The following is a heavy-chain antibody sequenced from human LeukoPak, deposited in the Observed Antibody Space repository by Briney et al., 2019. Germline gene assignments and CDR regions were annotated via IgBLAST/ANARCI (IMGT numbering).Heavy chain of an antibody. Sequence: GGSLRLSCAASGFTFSDYYMSWIRQAPGKGLEWVSYISSSGSTIYHADSVKGRFTISRDNAKNSLYLQMNSLRAEDTAVYYCASSRYFDSTFDYWGQGTLVTVSS. J-gene: IGHJ4*02. CDR3: ASSRYFDSTFDY. CDR2: ISSSGSTI. D-gene: IGHD3-9*01. CDR1: GFTFSDYY. V-gene: IGHV3-11*01.